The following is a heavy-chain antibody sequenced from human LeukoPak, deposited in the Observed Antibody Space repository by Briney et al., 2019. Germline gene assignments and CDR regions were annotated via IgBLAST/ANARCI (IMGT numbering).Heavy chain of an antibody. V-gene: IGHV3-23*01. J-gene: IGHJ5*02. CDR3: ARSQDYEGWFDP. CDR2: ISGSGGST. Sequence: GGSLRLSCAASGFTFSSYAMSWVRQAPGKGLEWVSAISGSGGSTYYADSVKGRFTISRDNSKNTLYLQMNSLRAEDTAVYYCARSQDYEGWFDPWGQGTLVTVSS. CDR1: GFTFSSYA. D-gene: IGHD4-17*01.